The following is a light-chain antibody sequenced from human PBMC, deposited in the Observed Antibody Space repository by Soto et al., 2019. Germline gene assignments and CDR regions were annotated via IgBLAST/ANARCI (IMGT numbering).Light chain of an antibody. V-gene: IGKV1-39*01. J-gene: IGKJ2*01. Sequence: DIQMTQSPSSLSASVGDRVTITCRASQRISSYLNWYQQKLGKAPKLLIYGASSLQSGVPSRFSGSGSGTDFTLTISSLQPEDFAPYYCQQSYSTPHTFGQGTKVDIK. CDR2: GAS. CDR1: QRISSY. CDR3: QQSYSTPHT.